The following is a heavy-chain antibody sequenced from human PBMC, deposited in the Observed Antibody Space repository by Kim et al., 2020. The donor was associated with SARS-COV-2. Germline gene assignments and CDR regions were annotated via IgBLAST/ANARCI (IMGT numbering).Heavy chain of an antibody. CDR3: AKGRSASMAAAANY. CDR2: ISSSSDST. J-gene: IGHJ4*02. D-gene: IGHD6-13*01. V-gene: IGHV3-9*01. Sequence: GGSLRLSCTVSGFTFSDYAMHWVRQTPGKGLQWVSSISSSSDSTVYSDSVKGRFTISRDHANNSLYLQMNSLRPDDTAFYYCAKGRSASMAAAANYWGQGTLVTVSS. CDR1: GFTFSDYA.